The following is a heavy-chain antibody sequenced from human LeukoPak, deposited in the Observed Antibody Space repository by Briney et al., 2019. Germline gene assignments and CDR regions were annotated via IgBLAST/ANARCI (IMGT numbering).Heavy chain of an antibody. D-gene: IGHD3-10*01. Sequence: SETLSLTCTVSGGSISSYYWSWIRQPPGKGLEWIGYIYYSGSTNYNPSLKSRVAMSVDTSKNQFSLKLSSVTAADTAVYSCAKGRYHGSGSYLNSHDYWGQGTLVTVSS. CDR3: AKGRYHGSGSYLNSHDY. V-gene: IGHV4-59*01. J-gene: IGHJ4*02. CDR1: GGSISSYY. CDR2: IYYSGST.